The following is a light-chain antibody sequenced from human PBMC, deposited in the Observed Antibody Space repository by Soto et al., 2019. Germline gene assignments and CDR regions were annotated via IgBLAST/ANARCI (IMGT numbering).Light chain of an antibody. Sequence: ALTQPASVSGSPGQSITISCTGTSSDIGNYDFVSWYQQVPGTAPKAMIYEVSSRPSGVSNRFSGSKSGNTASLTISGLQAEDEAYYYCSSYTTSTSFILFGGGTKVTVL. CDR1: SSDIGNYDF. J-gene: IGLJ2*01. CDR2: EVS. V-gene: IGLV2-14*01. CDR3: SSYTTSTSFIL.